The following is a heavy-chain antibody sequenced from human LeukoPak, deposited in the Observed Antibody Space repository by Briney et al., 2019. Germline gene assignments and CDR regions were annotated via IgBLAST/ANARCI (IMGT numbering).Heavy chain of an antibody. CDR3: ARVATSLRAFDI. CDR2: IYHSGST. J-gene: IGHJ3*02. Sequence: SETLSLTCTVSGGSISTYYWSWIRQPPGKGLEWIGYIYHSGSTKYNPSLKSRVTISVDTTKNQFSLKLSSVTAADTAVYYCARVATSLRAFDIWGQGTMVTVSS. V-gene: IGHV4-59*12. CDR1: GGSISTYY. D-gene: IGHD1-26*01.